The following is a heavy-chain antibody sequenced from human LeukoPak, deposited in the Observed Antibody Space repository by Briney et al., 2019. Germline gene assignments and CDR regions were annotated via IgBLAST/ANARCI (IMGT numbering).Heavy chain of an antibody. CDR1: GFTFSSYG. CDR2: ISSSSSYI. Sequence: GGTLRLSCAASGFTFSSYGMHWVRQAPGKGLEWVSSISSSSSYIYYADSVKGRFTISRDNSKNTLYLQMNSLRAEDTAVYYCANTGRDGYNPTSYYYYYYYYMDVWGKGTTVTISS. D-gene: IGHD5-24*01. CDR3: ANTGRDGYNPTSYYYYYYYYMDV. V-gene: IGHV3-21*01. J-gene: IGHJ6*03.